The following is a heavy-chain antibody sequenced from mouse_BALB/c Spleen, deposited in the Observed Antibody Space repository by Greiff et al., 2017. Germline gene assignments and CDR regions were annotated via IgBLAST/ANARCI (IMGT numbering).Heavy chain of an antibody. Sequence: EVQRVESGPELVKPGASVKISCKASGYTFTDYNMHWVKQSHGKSLEWIGYIYPYNGGTGYNQKFKSKATLTVDNSSSTAYMELRSLTSEDSAVYYCARGRGYYYGGFAYWGQGTLVTVSA. CDR3: ARGRGYYYGGFAY. V-gene: IGHV1S29*02. D-gene: IGHD1-1*01. CDR2: IYPYNGGT. CDR1: GYTFTDYN. J-gene: IGHJ3*01.